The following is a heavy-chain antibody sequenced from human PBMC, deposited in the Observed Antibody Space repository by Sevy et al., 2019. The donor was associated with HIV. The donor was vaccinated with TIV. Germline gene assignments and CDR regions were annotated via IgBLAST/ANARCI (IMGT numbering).Heavy chain of an antibody. J-gene: IGHJ3*01. Sequence: GGSLRLSCAASGFTFNTHAMTWVRQAPGKGLEWVSVISGPGLSTYYADSVKGRFTISRDNSKNTLYLQMNSLRANDTATYSWAKALNPALESMIEVVLCTLKGFDVCGQGTMVTVSS. CDR3: AKALNPALESMIEVVLCTLKGFDV. D-gene: IGHD3-22*01. CDR2: ISGPGLST. CDR1: GFTFNTHA. V-gene: IGHV3-23*01.